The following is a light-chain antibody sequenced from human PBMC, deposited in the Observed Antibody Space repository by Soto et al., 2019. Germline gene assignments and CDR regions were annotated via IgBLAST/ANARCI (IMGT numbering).Light chain of an antibody. Sequence: EIVMTQSPAALSVSPGEGAALSCKASQNVYNNLAWYQQRPGQPPRLLIYDASTRATGISARFSGSGYGTEFTLTISSLQSEDFAVYFCQQCRNWPPTFAGGTKVEIK. CDR1: QNVYNN. V-gene: IGKV3-15*01. CDR3: QQCRNWPPT. J-gene: IGKJ4*01. CDR2: DAS.